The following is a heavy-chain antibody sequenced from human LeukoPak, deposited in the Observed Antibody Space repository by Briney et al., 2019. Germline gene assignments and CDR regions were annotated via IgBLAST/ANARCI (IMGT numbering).Heavy chain of an antibody. CDR3: ARDFLYCSSTSCYNGWFDP. CDR1: GYTFTSYG. J-gene: IGHJ5*02. CDR2: ISAYNGNT. V-gene: IGHV1-18*01. Sequence: GASVKVSCKASGYTFTSYGISWVRQAPGQGLEWMGWISAYNGNTNYAQKLQGRVTMTTDTSTSTAYMELRSLRSDDTAVYYCARDFLYCSSTSCYNGWFDPWGQGTLVTVSS. D-gene: IGHD2-2*02.